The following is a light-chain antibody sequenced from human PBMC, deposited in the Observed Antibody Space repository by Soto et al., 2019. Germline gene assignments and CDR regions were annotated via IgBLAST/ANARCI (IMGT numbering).Light chain of an antibody. CDR1: NIGGKS. CDR3: QVLDSSSDQPGVV. J-gene: IGLJ2*01. Sequence: SYELTHPPSVSVAPGQTARITCGGNNIGGKSVHWYQQKPGQAPVLVVYDDSDRPSGITERFSGSNSGNTATLTISRVEAGDEADYYCQVLDSSSDQPGVVFGGGTKLTVL. CDR2: DDS. V-gene: IGLV3-21*02.